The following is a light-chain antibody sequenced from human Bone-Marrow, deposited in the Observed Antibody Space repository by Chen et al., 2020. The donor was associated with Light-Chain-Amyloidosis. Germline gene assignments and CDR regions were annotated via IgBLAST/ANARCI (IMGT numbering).Light chain of an antibody. CDR1: NIGSTS. CDR3: QVWDRSSDRSV. CDR2: DDS. Sequence: SSVLTQPSSVSVAPGQTATIACGGNNIGSTSVHWYQQTPGQAPLLVVYDDSDRPSGIPERLSGSNSGNTATLTISRVEAGDEADYYCQVWDRSSDRSVFGGGTKLTVL. V-gene: IGLV3-21*02. J-gene: IGLJ3*02.